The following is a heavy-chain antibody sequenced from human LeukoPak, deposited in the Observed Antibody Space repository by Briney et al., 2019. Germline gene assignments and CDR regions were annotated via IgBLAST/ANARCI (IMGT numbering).Heavy chain of an antibody. D-gene: IGHD3-22*01. CDR3: ARDIPYYYDSSGYYWFDP. Sequence: PSQTLSLACTVSGGSISSGSYYCSWIRQPAGKGLEWIGRIYTSGSTNYNPSLKSRVTISVDTSKNQFSLKLSSVTAADTAVYYCARDIPYYYDSSGYYWFDPWGQGTLVTVSS. CDR2: IYTSGST. V-gene: IGHV4-61*02. CDR1: GGSISSGSYY. J-gene: IGHJ5*02.